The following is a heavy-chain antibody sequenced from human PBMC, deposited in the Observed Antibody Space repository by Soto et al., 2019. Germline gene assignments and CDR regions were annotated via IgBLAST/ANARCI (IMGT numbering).Heavy chain of an antibody. J-gene: IGHJ4*02. CDR2: IWYDGSNK. D-gene: IGHD3-22*01. Sequence: QVQLVESGGGVVQPGRSLRLSCAASGFTFSSYGMHWVRQAPGKGLEWVAVIWYDGSNKYYADSVKGRFTISRDNSKNTLYLQMNSLRAEDTAVYYCARGGRGYYDSSGYYVDSWGQGTLVTVSS. CDR1: GFTFSSYG. CDR3: ARGGRGYYDSSGYYVDS. V-gene: IGHV3-33*01.